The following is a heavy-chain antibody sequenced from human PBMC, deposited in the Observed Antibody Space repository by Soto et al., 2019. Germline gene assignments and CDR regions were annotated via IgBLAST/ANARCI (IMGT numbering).Heavy chain of an antibody. J-gene: IGHJ6*02. CDR2: MNPNSGNT. V-gene: IGHV1-8*01. CDR1: GYTFTSYD. D-gene: IGHD3-3*01. Sequence: ASLKVSCKASGYTFTSYDINWVRQASGQGLEWMGWMNPNSGNTGYAQKFQGRVTMTRNTSISTAYMELSSLRSEDTDVYYCARRETYYEFGSGYFGHSCMDLWGQGTTCTV. CDR3: ARRETYYEFGSGYFGHSCMDL.